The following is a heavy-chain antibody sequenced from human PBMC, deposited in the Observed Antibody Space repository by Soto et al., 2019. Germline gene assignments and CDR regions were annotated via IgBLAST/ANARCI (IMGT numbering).Heavy chain of an antibody. J-gene: IGHJ5*02. CDR3: AAGHFWRGFSYNEIQWFDP. V-gene: IGHV4-59*01. D-gene: IGHD3-3*02. CDR1: SGSISSYY. Sequence: SETLSLTCSVSSGSISSYYWSWIRQPPGKGLEWIGYVYYSGSTNYNPSLKSRITISIDTSKNQFSLRLSSVTAADTAVYYCAAGHFWRGFSYNEIQWFDPWGQGTLVTVSS. CDR2: VYYSGST.